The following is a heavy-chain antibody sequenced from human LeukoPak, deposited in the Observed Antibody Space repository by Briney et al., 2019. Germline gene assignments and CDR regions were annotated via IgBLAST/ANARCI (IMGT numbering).Heavy chain of an antibody. CDR3: AREGVRRGSNIVVVVAARPGAFDI. CDR1: GGTFSSYA. J-gene: IGHJ3*02. V-gene: IGHV1-69*05. Sequence: SVKVSCKASGGTFSSYAISWVRQAPGHGLEWMGRIIPIFGTANYAQKFQGRVTITTDESTSTAYMELSSLRSEDTAVYYCAREGVRRGSNIVVVVAARPGAFDIWGQGTMVTVSS. D-gene: IGHD2-15*01. CDR2: IIPIFGTA.